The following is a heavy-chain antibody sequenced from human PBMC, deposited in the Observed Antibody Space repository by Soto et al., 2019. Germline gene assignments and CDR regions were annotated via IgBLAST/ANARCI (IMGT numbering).Heavy chain of an antibody. CDR3: ASELRYVDS. Sequence: GASVKVSCKASGYTFTSHYIHWDRKAPGQGIEGLGIINPSGGSTSYAQKFQGRVTMTRETSTRTVYMELSSLRCEDTAVYYSASELRYVDSWGQETLVIFSS. V-gene: IGHV1-46*01. D-gene: IGHD3-9*01. J-gene: IGHJ4*02. CDR2: INPSGGST. CDR1: GYTFTSHY.